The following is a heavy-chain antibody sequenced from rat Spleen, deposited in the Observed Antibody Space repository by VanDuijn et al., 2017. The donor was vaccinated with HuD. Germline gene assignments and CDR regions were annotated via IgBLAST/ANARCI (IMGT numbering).Heavy chain of an antibody. CDR3: AREGEYYGYTGDY. V-gene: IGHV3-3*01. CDR2: INSAGST. Sequence: EVQLQESGPGLVKPSQSLSLTCSVTGYSITSSYRWNWIRKFPGNKLEWMGYINSAGSTNYNPSLKSRISITRDTSKNQFFLQVNSLTTEDTATYYCAREGEYYGYTGDYWGQGVMVTVSS. D-gene: IGHD1-9*01. CDR1: GYSITSSYR. J-gene: IGHJ2*01.